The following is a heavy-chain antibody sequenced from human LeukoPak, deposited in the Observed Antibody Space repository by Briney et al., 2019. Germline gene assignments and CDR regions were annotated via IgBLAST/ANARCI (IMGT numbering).Heavy chain of an antibody. CDR3: LRGDRRDY. Sequence: GGSLRLSCAASGFTFSSYWMTWVRKAPGKGLEWVANIKQDGSEKYYVDSVRGRFIISRDNAKASLYLQMNSLRVEDTAVYYCLRGDRRDYWGQGTLVTVSS. CDR1: GFTFSSYW. CDR2: IKQDGSEK. J-gene: IGHJ4*02. V-gene: IGHV3-7*01.